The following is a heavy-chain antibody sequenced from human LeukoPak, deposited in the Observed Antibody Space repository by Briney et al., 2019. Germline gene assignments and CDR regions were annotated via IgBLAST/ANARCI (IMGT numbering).Heavy chain of an antibody. CDR2: INPNSGGT. Sequence: ASVKVSCKASGYTFTSYGISWVRQAPGQGLEWMGWINPNSGGTNYAQKFQGRVTMTRDTSISTAYMELSRLRSDDTAVYYCARGRWLQNFDSWGQGTLVTVSS. CDR1: GYTFTSYG. D-gene: IGHD5-24*01. CDR3: ARGRWLQNFDS. V-gene: IGHV1-2*02. J-gene: IGHJ4*02.